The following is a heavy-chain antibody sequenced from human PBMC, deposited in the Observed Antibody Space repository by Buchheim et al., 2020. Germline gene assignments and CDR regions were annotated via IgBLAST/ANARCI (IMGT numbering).Heavy chain of an antibody. CDR3: ARDGARYYDSLGPVDY. D-gene: IGHD3-22*01. J-gene: IGHJ4*02. CDR1: GFTFSSYS. CDR2: ISSSSSTI. Sequence: EVQLVESGGGLVQPGGSLRLSCAASGFTFSSYSMNWVRQAPGKGLEWVSYISSSSSTIYYADSVKGRFTISRDNAKNSLYLQMNSLRAEDTAVYYCARDGARYYDSLGPVDYWGQGTL. V-gene: IGHV3-48*04.